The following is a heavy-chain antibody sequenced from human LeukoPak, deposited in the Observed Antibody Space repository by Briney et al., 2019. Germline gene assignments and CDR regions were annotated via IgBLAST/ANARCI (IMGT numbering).Heavy chain of an antibody. Sequence: GGSLRLSCAASGFTFSPYGMHWVRQAPGKGLEWVAVISYDGSNKYYADSVKGRFTISRDNSKNTLYLQMNSLRAEDTAVYYCARSKSSIAAAGFDPWGQGTLVTVSS. CDR3: ARSKSSIAAAGFDP. J-gene: IGHJ5*02. CDR1: GFTFSPYG. D-gene: IGHD6-13*01. CDR2: ISYDGSNK. V-gene: IGHV3-30*03.